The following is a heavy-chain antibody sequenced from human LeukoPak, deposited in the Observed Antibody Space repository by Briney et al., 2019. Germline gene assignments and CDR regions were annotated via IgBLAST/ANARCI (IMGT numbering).Heavy chain of an antibody. CDR2: IYYSGST. V-gene: IGHV4-39*01. D-gene: IGHD2-15*01. Sequence: SGTLSLTCTVSGGSISSSSYYWGWIRQPPGKGLEWIGSIYYSGSTYYNPSLKSRVTISVDTSKNKFSLKLTSVTAADTAVYYCARRSGYCSGGTCYNFDYWGQGTLVTVSS. CDR1: GGSISSSSYY. CDR3: ARRSGYCSGGTCYNFDY. J-gene: IGHJ4*02.